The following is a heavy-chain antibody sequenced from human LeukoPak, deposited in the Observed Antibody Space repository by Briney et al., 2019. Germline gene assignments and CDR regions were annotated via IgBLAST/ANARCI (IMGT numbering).Heavy chain of an antibody. CDR3: VVVAPLRGY. D-gene: IGHD2-15*01. CDR2: ISGSGGRT. Sequence: PGGSLRLSCAASGFTFSSYGMSWVRQAPGKGLEWVSAISGSGGRTYYADSVKGRFTISGDNSKNTLYLQMDSLRAEDTAVYYCVVVAPLRGYWGQGTLVTVSS. J-gene: IGHJ4*02. V-gene: IGHV3-23*01. CDR1: GFTFSSYG.